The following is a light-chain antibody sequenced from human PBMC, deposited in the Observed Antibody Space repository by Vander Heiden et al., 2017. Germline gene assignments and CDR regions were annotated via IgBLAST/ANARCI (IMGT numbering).Light chain of an antibody. CDR2: RNN. J-gene: IGLJ2*01. Sequence: QSVLTQPPSASGTPGQRVTISCSGSSSNIGSNYVYWYQQLPGTAPKLLIYRNNQRPSGVPDRFSGSKSGTSASLAISGLRSEDEADYYGAAWDDSLSGPVVFGGGTKLTVL. V-gene: IGLV1-47*01. CDR1: SSNIGSNY. CDR3: AAWDDSLSGPVV.